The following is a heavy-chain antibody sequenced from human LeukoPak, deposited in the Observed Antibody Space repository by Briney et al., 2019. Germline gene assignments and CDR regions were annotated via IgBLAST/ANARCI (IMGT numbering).Heavy chain of an antibody. CDR1: GFTFSSYG. CDR2: IWYDGSNK. J-gene: IGHJ6*02. Sequence: PGGSLRLSCAASGFTFSSYGMHWVRQAPGKGLEWVAVIWYDGSNKYYADSVKGRFTIFRDNSKNTLYLQMNSLRAEDTAVYYCARDRAEWELLSAYYYYGMDVWGQGTTVTVSS. V-gene: IGHV3-33*01. CDR3: ARDRAEWELLSAYYYYGMDV. D-gene: IGHD1-26*01.